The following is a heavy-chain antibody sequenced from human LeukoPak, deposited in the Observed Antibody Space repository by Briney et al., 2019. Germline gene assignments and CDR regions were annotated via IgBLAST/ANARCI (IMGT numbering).Heavy chain of an antibody. Sequence: ASVKVSCKASGDTFSSYAISWVRQAPGQGLEWMGWISAYNGNTNYAQKLQGRVTMTTDTSTSTAYMELRSLRSDDTAVYYCARDLYGDFHAFDIWGQGTMVTVSS. CDR3: ARDLYGDFHAFDI. V-gene: IGHV1-18*01. CDR2: ISAYNGNT. CDR1: GDTFSSYA. J-gene: IGHJ3*02. D-gene: IGHD4-17*01.